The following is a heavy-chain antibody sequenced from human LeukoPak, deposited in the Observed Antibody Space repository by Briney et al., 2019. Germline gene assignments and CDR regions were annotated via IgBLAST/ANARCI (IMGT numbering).Heavy chain of an antibody. CDR3: ATDVHGCGFFGY. D-gene: IGHD3-10*01. V-gene: IGHV4-59*01. J-gene: IGHJ4*02. Sequence: PSETLSLTCSVSGGSISSYYWNWIRQPPGKGLEWIGYIYYSGSTNYNPSLKSRVTISVDTSKNQFSLNLNSVTAADTAVYYCATDVHGCGFFGYWGQGTLVSVSS. CDR2: IYYSGST. CDR1: GGSISSYY.